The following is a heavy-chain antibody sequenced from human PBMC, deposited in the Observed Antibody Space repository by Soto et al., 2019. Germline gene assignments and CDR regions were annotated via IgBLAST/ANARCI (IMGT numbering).Heavy chain of an antibody. CDR2: IYTSGIT. Sequence: SETLSLTCTVSGGSITSYFWSWIRQPAGKGLEWIGRIYTSGITNYNPSLKSRVTMTVDTSKNQFSLNLTPLTAADSAVYFCAREGNARGLDYWGQGTLVTVSS. CDR1: GGSITSYF. J-gene: IGHJ4*02. CDR3: AREGNARGLDY. D-gene: IGHD2-8*01. V-gene: IGHV4-4*07.